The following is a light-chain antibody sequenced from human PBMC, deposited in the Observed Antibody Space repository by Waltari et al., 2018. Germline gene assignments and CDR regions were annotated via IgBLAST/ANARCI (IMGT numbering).Light chain of an antibody. J-gene: IGLJ1*01. CDR1: STDVGGYKY. CDR2: EVT. Sequence: QSAPTQPASVSGSPGQSITISCTGTSTDVGGYKYVSWYRQYPGKAPRLMIYEVTNRPSGVSNRCSGSKSGNTASLTISGLQPEDEADYYCNSYTSYSTPFVFGTGTKVTV. CDR3: NSYTSYSTPFV. V-gene: IGLV2-14*01.